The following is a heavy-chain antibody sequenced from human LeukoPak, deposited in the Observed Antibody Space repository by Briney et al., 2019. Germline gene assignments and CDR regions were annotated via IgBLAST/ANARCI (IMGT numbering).Heavy chain of an antibody. Sequence: GGSLRLSCAASGFTFSSYSLIWVRQAPGKGLEWVSAISGSGGSTYYADSVKGRFTISRDNSKNTLYLQMHSLRDEDTAVYYCAKARKVMVRGVMSDYWGQGTLVTVSS. D-gene: IGHD3-10*01. CDR2: ISGSGGST. J-gene: IGHJ4*02. V-gene: IGHV3-23*01. CDR1: GFTFSSYS. CDR3: AKARKVMVRGVMSDY.